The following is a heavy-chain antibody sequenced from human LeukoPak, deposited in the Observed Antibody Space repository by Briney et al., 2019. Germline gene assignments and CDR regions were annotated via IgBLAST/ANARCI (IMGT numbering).Heavy chain of an antibody. D-gene: IGHD2-21*02. CDR3: AKDPRLLWFDP. V-gene: IGHV3-23*01. J-gene: IGHJ5*02. CDR1: GFTFSNYA. CDR2: IGGNGYNT. Sequence: GGSLRLSCAASGFTFSNYAMSWVRQAPGQGLEWVSTIGGNGYNTFYADSVKGRFTISRDNSKNTLYLQLNSLRAEDTAVYWCAKDPRLLWFDPWGQGTLVTVSS.